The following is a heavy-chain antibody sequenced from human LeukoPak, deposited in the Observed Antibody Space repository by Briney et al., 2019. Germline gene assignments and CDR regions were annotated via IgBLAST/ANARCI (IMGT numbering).Heavy chain of an antibody. CDR2: IIPIFGTA. V-gene: IGHV1-69*05. J-gene: IGHJ4*02. Sequence: ASVKVSCKASGGTFSSHAISWVRQAPGQGLEWMGRIIPIFGTANYAQKFQGRVTITTDESTSTAYMELSSLRSEDTAVYYCARDLFPQYCSGGSCYSSSGYYFDYWGQGTLVTVSS. CDR1: GGTFSSHA. CDR3: ARDLFPQYCSGGSCYSSSGYYFDY. D-gene: IGHD2-15*01.